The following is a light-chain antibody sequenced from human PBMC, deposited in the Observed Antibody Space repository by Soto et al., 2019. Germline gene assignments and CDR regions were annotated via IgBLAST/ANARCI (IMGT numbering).Light chain of an antibody. Sequence: DIQMTQSPSTLSASVGDRVTITCRASQSISSWLAWYQQKPGKAPKLLIYDVSTLESGVPSRFSGSGSGTGFTLTIGSLQPDDLATYHFPQYDGYPYTFGQGTKLEIK. CDR3: PQYDGYPYT. CDR2: DVS. J-gene: IGKJ2*01. CDR1: QSISSW. V-gene: IGKV1-5*01.